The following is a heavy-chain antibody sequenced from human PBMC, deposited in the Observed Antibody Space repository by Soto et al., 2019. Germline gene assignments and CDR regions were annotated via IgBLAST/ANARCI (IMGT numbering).Heavy chain of an antibody. CDR2: INHTGSS. CDR1: GGSFSGYY. V-gene: IGHV4-34*01. Sequence: QVQLQQWGAGLLKPSETLSLTCAVYGGSFSGYYWSWIRQPPGKGLEWIGEINHTGSSNYNPSLKSRVTISVDTSKNQFSLNLNSVTAADTAAYYCAKVLGTIDPWGQGTLVTVSS. J-gene: IGHJ5*02. D-gene: IGHD1-1*01. CDR3: AKVLGTIDP.